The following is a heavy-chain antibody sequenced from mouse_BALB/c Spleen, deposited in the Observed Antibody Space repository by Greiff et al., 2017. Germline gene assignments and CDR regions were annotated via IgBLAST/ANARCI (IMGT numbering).Heavy chain of an antibody. V-gene: IGHV5-9-3*01. CDR3: ARPGDGSSYGFAY. CDR2: ISSGGSYT. CDR1: GFTFSSYA. Sequence: EVNLVESGGGLVKPGGSLKLSCAASGFTFSSYAMSWVRQTPEKRLEWVATISSGGSYTYYPDSVKGRFTISRDNAKNTLYLQMSSLRSEDTAMYYCARPGDGSSYGFAYWGQGTLVTVSA. J-gene: IGHJ3*01. D-gene: IGHD1-1*01.